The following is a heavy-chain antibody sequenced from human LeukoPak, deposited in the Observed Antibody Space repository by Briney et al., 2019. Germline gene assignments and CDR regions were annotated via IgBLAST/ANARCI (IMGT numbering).Heavy chain of an antibody. CDR2: IWYDGSNK. D-gene: IGHD3-10*01. J-gene: IGHJ4*02. CDR3: ARDDNYGSDY. V-gene: IGHV3-33*01. CDR1: GFTFSSYG. Sequence: GRSLTLSCAASGFTFSSYGMHWVRQAPGKGLQWVAVIWYDGSNKYYEDSVKSRFTISRDNAKNSLFLQMNTLRADDTAVYYCARDDNYGSDYWGQGTLVTVSS.